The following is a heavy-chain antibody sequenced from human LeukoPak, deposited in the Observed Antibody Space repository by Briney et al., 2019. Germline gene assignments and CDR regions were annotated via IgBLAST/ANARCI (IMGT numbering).Heavy chain of an antibody. Sequence: SETLSLTCAVYGGSFSGYYWGWIRQPPGKGLEWIGSIYHSGSTYYNPSLKSRVTISVDTSKNQFSLKLSSVTAADTAVYYCARVKAIAVAGSGPTYYFDYWGQGTLVTVSS. CDR3: ARVKAIAVAGSGPTYYFDY. CDR2: IYHSGST. J-gene: IGHJ4*02. CDR1: GGSFSGYY. V-gene: IGHV4-38-2*01. D-gene: IGHD6-19*01.